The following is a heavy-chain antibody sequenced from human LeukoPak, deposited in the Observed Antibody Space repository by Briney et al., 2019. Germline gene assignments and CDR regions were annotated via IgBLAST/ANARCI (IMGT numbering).Heavy chain of an antibody. CDR1: GFTFSSYG. J-gene: IGHJ4*02. V-gene: IGHV3-30*18. Sequence: PGGSLGLSCAASGFTFSSYGMHWVRQAPGKGLEWVAVISYDGSNKHYADSVKGRFTISRDNSKNTLYLQMNSLRAEDTAVYYCAKDPQSDYWGQGTLVTVSS. CDR2: ISYDGSNK. CDR3: AKDPQSDY. D-gene: IGHD6-19*01.